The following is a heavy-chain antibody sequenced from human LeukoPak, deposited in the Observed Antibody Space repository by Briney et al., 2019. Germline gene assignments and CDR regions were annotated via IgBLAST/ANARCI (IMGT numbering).Heavy chain of an antibody. D-gene: IGHD6-13*01. CDR3: ARADVGRGIAAAGDVEL. CDR1: GYTFTSYG. V-gene: IGHV1-18*01. Sequence: GASVKVSCKASGYTFTSYGISWVRQAPGQGLEWVGWISAYNGNTNYAQILQGRVTMTTDTSTSTAYMELRSLRSDDTAVYYCARADVGRGIAAAGDVELWGQGTLVTVSS. J-gene: IGHJ4*02. CDR2: ISAYNGNT.